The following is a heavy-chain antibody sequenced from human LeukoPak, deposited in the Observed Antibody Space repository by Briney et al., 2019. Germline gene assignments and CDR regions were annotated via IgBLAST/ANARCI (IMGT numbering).Heavy chain of an antibody. V-gene: IGHV4-59*01. D-gene: IGHD1-26*01. CDR1: GGSISSYY. Sequence: SETLSLTCTVSGGSISSYYWSWIRQPPGKGLEWIGYIYYSGSTNYNPSLKSRVTISVDTSKNQFSLKLSSVTAADTAVYYCARAYSGSYTNWFDPWGQGTLVTVSS. CDR2: IYYSGST. J-gene: IGHJ5*02. CDR3: ARAYSGSYTNWFDP.